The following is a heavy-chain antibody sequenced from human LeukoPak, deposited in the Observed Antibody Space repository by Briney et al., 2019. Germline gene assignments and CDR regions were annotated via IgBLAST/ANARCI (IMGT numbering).Heavy chain of an antibody. CDR1: GGSISSGGYS. CDR2: IYHSGST. J-gene: IGHJ4*02. CDR3: ARTLGYCTNGVCYGVWFDY. D-gene: IGHD2-8*01. Sequence: PSQTLSLTCTVSGGSISSGGYSWSWIRQPPGKGLEWTGYIYHSGSTYYNPSLKSRVTISVDRSKNQFSLKLSSVTAADTAVYYCARTLGYCTNGVCYGVWFDYWGQGTLVTVSS. V-gene: IGHV4-30-2*01.